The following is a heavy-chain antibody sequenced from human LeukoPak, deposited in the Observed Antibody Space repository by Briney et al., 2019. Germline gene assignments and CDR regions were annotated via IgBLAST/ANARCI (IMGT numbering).Heavy chain of an antibody. CDR1: GFKFNDYT. J-gene: IGHJ3*02. Sequence: GGSLRLSCAASGFKFNDYTMHWVRQAPGKGLEWVSLISSSSNYIFYTDSVKGRFTISRDNTKNSLFLQLNSLRVEDTAVYYCARDSRLLRAFDIWGQGTIVTVSS. V-gene: IGHV3-21*01. CDR2: ISSSSNYI. D-gene: IGHD6-25*01. CDR3: ARDSRLLRAFDI.